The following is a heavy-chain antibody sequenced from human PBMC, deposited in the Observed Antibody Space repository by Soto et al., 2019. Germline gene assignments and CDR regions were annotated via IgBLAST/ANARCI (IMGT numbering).Heavy chain of an antibody. V-gene: IGHV1-69*13. CDR2: IIPIFGTA. CDR1: GGTFSSYA. D-gene: IGHD4-17*01. Sequence: EASVKVSCKASGGTFSSYAISWVRQAPGQGLEWMGGIIPIFGTANYAQKFQGRVTITADESTSTAYMELSSLRSEDTAVYYCARQEGSPYGAVDPWGQGTLVTVSS. CDR3: ARQEGSPYGAVDP. J-gene: IGHJ5*02.